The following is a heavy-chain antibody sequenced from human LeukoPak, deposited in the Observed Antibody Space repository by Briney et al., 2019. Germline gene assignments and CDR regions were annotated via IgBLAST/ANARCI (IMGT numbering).Heavy chain of an antibody. Sequence: SQTLSLTCAVSGGSISSGGYSWSWIRQPPGKGLEWIGYIYHSGSTYYNPSLKSRVTISVDRSKNQFSLKLSSVTAADTAVYYCGGFWSGITYYFDYWGQGTLVTVSS. J-gene: IGHJ4*02. CDR2: IYHSGST. CDR3: GGFWSGITYYFDY. V-gene: IGHV4-30-2*01. D-gene: IGHD3-3*01. CDR1: GGSISSGGYS.